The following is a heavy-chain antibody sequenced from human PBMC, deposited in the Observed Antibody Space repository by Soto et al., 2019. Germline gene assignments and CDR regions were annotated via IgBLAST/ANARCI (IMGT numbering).Heavy chain of an antibody. V-gene: IGHV4-59*01. CDR1: GGSISSYY. CDR3: ARTYVQLERQNYYYYMDV. J-gene: IGHJ6*03. D-gene: IGHD1-1*01. CDR2: IYYSGST. Sequence: SETLSLTCTVSGGSISSYYWSWIRQPPGKGLEWIGYIYYSGSTNYNPSLKSRVTISVDTSKNQFSLKLSSVTAADTAVYYCARTYVQLERQNYYYYMDVWGKGTTVTVSS.